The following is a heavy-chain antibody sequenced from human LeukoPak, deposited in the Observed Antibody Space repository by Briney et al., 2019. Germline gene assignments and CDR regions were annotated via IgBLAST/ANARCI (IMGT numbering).Heavy chain of an antibody. CDR3: AKDAHVLSFLEWLLDPQRYFDY. V-gene: IGHV3-23*01. CDR2: VRGSGGST. D-gene: IGHD3-3*02. Sequence: TGGSLRLSCATSGFTFSSYAMTWVRQAPGKGLEWVSTVRGSGGSTSYADSVKGRFTITRDNSKNTLYLQMNSLRPEDAAIYFCAKDAHVLSFLEWLLDPQRYFDYWGQGTRVTVSS. J-gene: IGHJ4*02. CDR1: GFTFSSYA.